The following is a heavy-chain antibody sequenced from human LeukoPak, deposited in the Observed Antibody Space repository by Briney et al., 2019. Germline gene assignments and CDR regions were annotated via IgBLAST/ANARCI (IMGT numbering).Heavy chain of an antibody. V-gene: IGHV5-51*01. D-gene: IGHD2-2*01. CDR1: GYSFASYW. J-gene: IGHJ4*02. CDR3: AREFHCSSTSCSAFDY. Sequence: GESLKISCEGSGYSFASYWIGWVRQMPGKGLEWMGIIYPGDSDTRYSPSFQGQVTISADKSISPAYLQWSSLKASDPAMYYCAREFHCSSTSCSAFDYWGQGTLVTVSS. CDR2: IYPGDSDT.